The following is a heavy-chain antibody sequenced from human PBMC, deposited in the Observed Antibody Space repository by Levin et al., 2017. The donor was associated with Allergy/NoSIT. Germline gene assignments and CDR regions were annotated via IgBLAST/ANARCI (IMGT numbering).Heavy chain of an antibody. J-gene: IGHJ4*02. D-gene: IGHD4-17*01. V-gene: IGHV3-48*01. CDR3: ARDLRSAY. CDR2: ISSSSSTI. CDR1: GFTFSSYS. Sequence: PGGSLRLSCEASGFTFSSYSMNWVRQAPGEGLEWVSYISSSSSTIYYADSVMGRFTISRDNAKNSLYLQMNSLRAEDTAVYYCARDLRSAYWGQGTLVTVSS.